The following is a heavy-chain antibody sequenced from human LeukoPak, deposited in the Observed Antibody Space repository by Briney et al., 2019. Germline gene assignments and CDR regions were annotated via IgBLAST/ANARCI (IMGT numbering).Heavy chain of an antibody. CDR2: ISFDGGDK. CDR3: AKQGRDHCSGGSCYLFDY. V-gene: IGHV3-30*18. Sequence: PGRSLRLSCAASGFTFTSFGMHWVRQAPGKGLQWVALISFDGGDKYYADSVKGRFTISRDNSKDTLFLQMYSLRPEDTAVYYCAKQGRDHCSGGSCYLFDYWGQGTLVTVSS. J-gene: IGHJ4*02. CDR1: GFTFTSFG. D-gene: IGHD2-15*01.